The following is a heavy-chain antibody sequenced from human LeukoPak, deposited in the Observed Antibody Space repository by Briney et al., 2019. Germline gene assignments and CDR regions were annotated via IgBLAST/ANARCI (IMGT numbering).Heavy chain of an antibody. V-gene: IGHV3-48*01. CDR3: AREVVVVPAGPNWFDP. J-gene: IGHJ5*02. CDR1: GFTLSTAS. CDR2: ISSSSSTI. Sequence: GSLRLSCAAPGFTLSTASMNWVRQAPGKGLEWVSYISSSSSTIYYADSVKGRFTISRDNAKNSLYLQMNSLRAEDTAVYYCAREVVVVPAGPNWFDPWGQGTLVTVSS. D-gene: IGHD2-2*01.